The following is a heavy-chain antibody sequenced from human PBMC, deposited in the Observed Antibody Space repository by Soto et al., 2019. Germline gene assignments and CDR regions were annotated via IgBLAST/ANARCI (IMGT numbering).Heavy chain of an antibody. CDR1: GFTFSSYA. CDR3: AKFFVETGGSSGWPWTFHY. Sequence: VQLLESGGGLVQPGRSLRLSCVASGFTFSSYAMSWVRQAPGKGLEWVSAISGSGGTTYYAASVKGRFTISRDNSKNTLFLQMNSLRAEDTAVYYCAKFFVETGGSSGWPWTFHYWGQGTLVTVSS. J-gene: IGHJ4*02. V-gene: IGHV3-23*01. CDR2: ISGSGGTT. D-gene: IGHD6-25*01.